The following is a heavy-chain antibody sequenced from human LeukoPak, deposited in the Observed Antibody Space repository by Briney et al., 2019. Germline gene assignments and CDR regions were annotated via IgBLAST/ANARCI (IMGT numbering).Heavy chain of an antibody. CDR1: GYTFTGYY. V-gene: IGHV1-69*04. J-gene: IGHJ3*02. D-gene: IGHD2-15*01. CDR3: ARDTHTHDAFDI. Sequence: GASVKVSCKASGYTFTGYYMHWVRQAPGQGLEWMGRIIPILGIANYAQKFQGRVTITADKSTSTAYMELSSLRSEDTAVYYCARDTHTHDAFDIWGQGTTVTVSS. CDR2: IIPILGIA.